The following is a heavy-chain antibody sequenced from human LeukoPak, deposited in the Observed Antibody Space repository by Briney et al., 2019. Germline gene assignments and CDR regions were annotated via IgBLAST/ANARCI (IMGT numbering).Heavy chain of an antibody. CDR2: IYSSGSTI. CDR3: ARGGKLEPTAMAS. CDR1: GFTFSSYE. J-gene: IGHJ5*02. Sequence: GGSLRLSCTASGFTFSSYEMNWVRQAPGKGLEWISYIYSSGSTIYYADSVKGRFTISRDNAQTMLNLQVNSLRVEDTAIYYCARGGKLEPTAMASWGQGSLVVVSS. D-gene: IGHD2-2*01. V-gene: IGHV3-48*03.